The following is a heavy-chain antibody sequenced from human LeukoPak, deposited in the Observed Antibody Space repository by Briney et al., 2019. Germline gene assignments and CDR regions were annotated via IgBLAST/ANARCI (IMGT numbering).Heavy chain of an antibody. CDR1: GGTFSSYA. D-gene: IGHD3-10*01. J-gene: IGHJ6*03. V-gene: IGHV1-69*06. CDR2: IIPIFGTA. CDR3: AGYYYGSGSYPYYYYYMDV. Sequence: WASVKVSCKASGGTFSSYAISWVRQAPGQGLEWMGGIIPIFGTANYAQKFQGRFTITADKSTSTAYMELSSLRSEDTAVYYCAGYYYGSGSYPYYYYYMDVWGKGTTVTVSS.